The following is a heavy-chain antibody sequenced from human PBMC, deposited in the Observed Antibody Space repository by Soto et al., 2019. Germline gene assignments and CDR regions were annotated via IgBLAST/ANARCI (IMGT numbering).Heavy chain of an antibody. D-gene: IGHD1-1*01. V-gene: IGHV4-4*07. CDR1: GASMRGFY. J-gene: IGHJ5*02. Sequence: ETLSLTCTGSGASMRGFYWSWIRKSAGKGLEWIGRIYATGTTDYNPSLKSRVMMSVDTSKKQFSLKLRSVTAADTAVYYCVRDGTKTLRDWFDPWGQGISVTVSS. CDR3: VRDGTKTLRDWFDP. CDR2: IYATGTT.